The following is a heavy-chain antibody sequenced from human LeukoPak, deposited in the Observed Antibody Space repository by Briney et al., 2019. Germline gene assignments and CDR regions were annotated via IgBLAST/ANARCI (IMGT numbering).Heavy chain of an antibody. V-gene: IGHV4-30-2*01. CDR2: IYHSGST. Sequence: PSQTLSLTCAVSGGSISSGGYSWSWIRQPPGKGLEWIGYIYHSGSTYYNPSLKSRVTVSVDRSKNQFSLKLSSVTAADTAVYYCARGHVVPAATFNLRFDPWGQGTLVTVSS. J-gene: IGHJ5*02. CDR3: ARGHVVPAATFNLRFDP. CDR1: GGSISSGGYS. D-gene: IGHD2-2*01.